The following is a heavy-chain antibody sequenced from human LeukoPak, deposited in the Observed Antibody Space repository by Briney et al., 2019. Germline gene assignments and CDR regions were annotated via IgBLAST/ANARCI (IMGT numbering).Heavy chain of an antibody. CDR3: ARVRWGSRYYYYYYMDV. J-gene: IGHJ6*03. CDR1: GFTVSSNH. CDR2: IYSGGST. V-gene: IGHV3-53*01. D-gene: IGHD3-16*01. Sequence: GGSLRLSCAASGFTVSSNHMTWVRQAPGKGLEWVSVIYSGGSTYYADSVKGRFTISRDNSKNTLYLQMNSLRAEDTAVYYCARVRWGSRYYYYYYMDVWGKGTTVTISS.